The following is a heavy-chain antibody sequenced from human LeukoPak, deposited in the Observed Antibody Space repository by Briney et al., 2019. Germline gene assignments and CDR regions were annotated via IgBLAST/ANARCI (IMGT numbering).Heavy chain of an antibody. CDR2: IYHSGST. V-gene: IGHV4-4*02. CDR3: AGRISSSSKGGFDY. J-gene: IGHJ4*02. CDR1: GGSISSSHW. D-gene: IGHD6-6*01. Sequence: PSDTLSLTCAVSGGSISSSHWWSWVRQYPGKGLEWIAEIYHSGSTNYNPSLKSRVTISVDKSKNQFSLKLSSVTAADTAVYYCAGRISSSSKGGFDYWGQGTLVTVSS.